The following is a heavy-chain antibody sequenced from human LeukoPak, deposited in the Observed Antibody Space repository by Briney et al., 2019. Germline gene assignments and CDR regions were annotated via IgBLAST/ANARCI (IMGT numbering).Heavy chain of an antibody. V-gene: IGHV4-39*01. CDR2: IYYSGST. J-gene: IGHJ6*02. CDR3: ARRHYYYGMDV. CDR1: GGAISSSSYY. Sequence: SETLSLTCTVSGGAISSSSYYWGWIRQPPGKGLEWIGSIYYSGSTYYNPSLKSRVTISVDTSKNQFSLKLSSVTAADTAVYYCARRHYYYGMDVWGQGTTVTVSS.